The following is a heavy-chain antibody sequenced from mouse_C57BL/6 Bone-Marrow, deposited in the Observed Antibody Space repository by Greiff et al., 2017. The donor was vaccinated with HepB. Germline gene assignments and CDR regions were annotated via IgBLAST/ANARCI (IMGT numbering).Heavy chain of an antibody. CDR1: GYTFTDYE. J-gene: IGHJ1*03. V-gene: IGHV1-15*01. CDR2: IDPETGGT. CDR3: TRWKEYFDV. Sequence: QVHVKQSGAELVRPGASVTLSCKASGYTFTDYEMHWVKQTPVHGLEWIGAIDPETGGTAYNQKFKGKAILTADKSSSTAYMELRSLTSEDSAVYYCTRWKEYFDVWGTGTTVTVSS.